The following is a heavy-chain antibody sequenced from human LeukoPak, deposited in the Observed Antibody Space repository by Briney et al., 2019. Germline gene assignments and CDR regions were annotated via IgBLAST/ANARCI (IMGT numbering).Heavy chain of an antibody. CDR2: IIPIFGTA. D-gene: IGHD3-22*01. Sequence: GASVKVSCKASGGTFSSYAISWVRQAPGQGLEWMGRIIPIFGTANYAQKFQGRVTITTDESTSTAYMELRSLRSDDTAVYYCARDGYYDSSWYYFDYWGQGTLVTVSS. CDR1: GGTFSSYA. J-gene: IGHJ4*02. CDR3: ARDGYYDSSWYYFDY. V-gene: IGHV1-69*05.